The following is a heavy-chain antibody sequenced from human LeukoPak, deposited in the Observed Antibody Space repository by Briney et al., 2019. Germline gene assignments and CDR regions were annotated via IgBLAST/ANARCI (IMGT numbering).Heavy chain of an antibody. D-gene: IGHD4-11*01. V-gene: IGHV3-74*01. Sequence: QTGGSLRLSCSASGFIFRNFWMPWVRQAPGKGPVWVSRINNDGKLVTYADSVKGRFTISRDSAKDTVFLQMNSLRVEDTALYYCVRGLGDVWGKGTLVTVSS. CDR2: INNDGKLV. CDR1: GFIFRNFW. CDR3: VRGLGDV. J-gene: IGHJ6*04.